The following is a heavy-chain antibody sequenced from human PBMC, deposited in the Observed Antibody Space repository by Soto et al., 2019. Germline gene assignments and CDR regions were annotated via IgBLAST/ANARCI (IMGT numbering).Heavy chain of an antibody. V-gene: IGHV3-33*01. CDR1: GFTFSSYG. CDR2: IWYDGSNK. CDR3: ARESYASGSFDY. J-gene: IGHJ4*02. D-gene: IGHD3-10*01. Sequence: QVQLVESGGGVVQPGRSLRLSCAASGFTFSSYGMHWVRQAPGKGLEWVAVIWYDGSNKYYADSVKGRFTISRDNSKNTLYLLMNSLRAEDTAVYYCARESYASGSFDYWGQGTLVTVSS.